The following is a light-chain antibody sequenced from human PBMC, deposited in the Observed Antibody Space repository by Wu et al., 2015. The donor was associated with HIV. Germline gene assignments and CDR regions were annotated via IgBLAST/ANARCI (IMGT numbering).Light chain of an antibody. J-gene: IGKJ4*01. CDR3: QQYGISSQVT. V-gene: IGKV3-20*01. CDR1: QSISSSY. CDR2: GAS. Sequence: DIVLTQSPGTLSLSPGERATLSCRASQSISSSYLAWYQQKPGQAPRLLIYGASIRATGIPDRVSGSGSGTDFTLTINRLEPEDFAVYYCQQYGISSQVTFGGGTKVEIK.